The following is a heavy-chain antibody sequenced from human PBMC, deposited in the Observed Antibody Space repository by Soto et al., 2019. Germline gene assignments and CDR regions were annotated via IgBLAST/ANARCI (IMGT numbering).Heavy chain of an antibody. CDR2: ISGISINI. Sequence: GGSLRLSCTASGFTFSNHGMSWVRQAPGKGLEGVSVISGISINIYYADSVKGRFTISRDNSKNTVYLQMNSLRAEDTAVYYCAKVGSGWLSFDFWGQGTLVTVSS. J-gene: IGHJ4*02. CDR3: AKVGSGWLSFDF. D-gene: IGHD6-19*01. V-gene: IGHV3-23*01. CDR1: GFTFSNHG.